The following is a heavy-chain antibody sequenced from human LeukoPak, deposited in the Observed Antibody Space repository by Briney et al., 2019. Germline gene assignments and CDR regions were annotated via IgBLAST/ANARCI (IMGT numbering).Heavy chain of an antibody. J-gene: IGHJ4*02. D-gene: IGHD6-19*01. CDR2: IYTSGST. Sequence: SETLSLTCTVPAGSISSGSYYWSWIRQPAGKGLEWIGRIYTSGSTNYNPSLKSRVTISVDTSKNQFSLKLSSVTAADTAVYYCAREAGEQWLGIDYWGQGTLVTVSS. CDR3: AREAGEQWLGIDY. CDR1: AGSISSGSYY. V-gene: IGHV4-61*02.